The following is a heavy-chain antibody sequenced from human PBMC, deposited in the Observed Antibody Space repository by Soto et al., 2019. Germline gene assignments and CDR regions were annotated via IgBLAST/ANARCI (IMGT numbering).Heavy chain of an antibody. CDR1: GFTFSSYE. CDR2: ISSSGSTI. CDR3: ARIGRGYCSGGSCADDFDI. V-gene: IGHV3-48*03. D-gene: IGHD2-15*01. J-gene: IGHJ3*02. Sequence: PGGSLRLSCAASGFTFSSYEMNWVRQAPGKGLEWVSYISSSGSTIYYADSVKGRFTISRDNAKNSLYLQMNSLRAEDTAVYYCARIGRGYCSGGSCADDFDIWGQGTMVTVSS.